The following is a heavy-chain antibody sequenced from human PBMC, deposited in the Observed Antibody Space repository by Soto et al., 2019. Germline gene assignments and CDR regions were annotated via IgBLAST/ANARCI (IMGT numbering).Heavy chain of an antibody. CDR2: TYYRSKWYN. CDR3: ARVPGIAVAGGWNWFDP. J-gene: IGHJ5*02. CDR1: GDSVSSNSAA. D-gene: IGHD6-19*01. V-gene: IGHV6-1*01. Sequence: SQTLSLTCAISGDSVSSNSAAWNWIRQSPSRGLEWLGRTYYRSKWYNDCAVSVKSRITINPDTSKNQFSLQLNSVTPEDTAVYYCARVPGIAVAGGWNWFDPWGQRTLVTVSS.